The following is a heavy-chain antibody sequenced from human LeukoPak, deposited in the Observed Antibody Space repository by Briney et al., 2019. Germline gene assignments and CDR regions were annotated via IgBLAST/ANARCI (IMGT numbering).Heavy chain of an antibody. Sequence: PSETLPLTCTVSGGPVSSYYWSWIRQPPGKGLEWIGYIYDSGSTNYNPSLKSRVTISVDTSKNQFSLKLSSVTPADTAVYYCARAGPRQIDPWGQGTLVTVSS. CDR1: GGPVSSYY. J-gene: IGHJ5*02. CDR2: IYDSGST. V-gene: IGHV4-59*02. D-gene: IGHD3-10*01. CDR3: ARAGPRQIDP.